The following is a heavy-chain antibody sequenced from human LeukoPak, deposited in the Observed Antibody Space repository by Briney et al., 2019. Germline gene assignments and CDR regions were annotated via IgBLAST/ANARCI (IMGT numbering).Heavy chain of an antibody. V-gene: IGHV3-23*01. CDR3: AKDLYGDYDFDC. Sequence: ETLSLTCAVSGGSISSGGYSWSWIRQPPGKGLEWVSVISGSGGNTYYADSVKGRFTISRDNSKNTLYLQLNSLRAEDTAVYYCAKDLYGDYDFDCWGQGTLVTVSS. D-gene: IGHD4-17*01. CDR2: ISGSGGNT. J-gene: IGHJ4*02. CDR1: GGSISSGGYS.